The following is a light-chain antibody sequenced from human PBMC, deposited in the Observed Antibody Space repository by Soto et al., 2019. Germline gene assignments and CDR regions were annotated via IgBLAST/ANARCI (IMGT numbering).Light chain of an antibody. J-gene: IGKJ3*01. V-gene: IGKV3-15*01. Sequence: EIVMTQSPATPSVSPGERANLSCRASQSVSSNLAWYQQKPGQAPRLLIYGASTRATGIPARFSGSGSGTEFTLTISSLQSEDFAVYYCQQYNNWPFTFGPGTKVDIK. CDR1: QSVSSN. CDR2: GAS. CDR3: QQYNNWPFT.